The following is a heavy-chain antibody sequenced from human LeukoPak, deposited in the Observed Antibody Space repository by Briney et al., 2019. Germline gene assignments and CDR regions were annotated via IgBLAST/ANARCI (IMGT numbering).Heavy chain of an antibody. Sequence: GGSLRLSCAASGFTFSSYWMSWVRQAPGKGLEWVANIKQDGSERYYVDSVKGRFTISRDNAKNSLYLQMNSLRAEDTAVYYCVGKTDPTDYSYYYMDVWGKGTTVTVSS. CDR1: GFTFSSYW. CDR2: IKQDGSER. V-gene: IGHV3-7*01. J-gene: IGHJ6*03. D-gene: IGHD7-27*01. CDR3: VGKTDPTDYSYYYMDV.